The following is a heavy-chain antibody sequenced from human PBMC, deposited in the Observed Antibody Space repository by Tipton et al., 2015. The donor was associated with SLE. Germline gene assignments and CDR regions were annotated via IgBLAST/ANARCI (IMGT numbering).Heavy chain of an antibody. CDR3: ARDLKVGATLDAFDI. Sequence: SLRLSCAASGFTFSSYVMHWVRQAPGKGLEWVAVISYDGSNKYYADSVKGRFTISRDNAKNSLYLQMNSLRAEDTAVYYCARDLKVGATLDAFDIWGQGTMVTVSS. CDR1: GFTFSSYV. CDR2: ISYDGSNK. D-gene: IGHD1-26*01. J-gene: IGHJ3*02. V-gene: IGHV3-30-3*01.